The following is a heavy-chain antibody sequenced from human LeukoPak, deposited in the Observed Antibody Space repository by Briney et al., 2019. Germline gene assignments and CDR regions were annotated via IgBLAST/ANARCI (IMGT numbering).Heavy chain of an antibody. CDR1: GFTFSSYA. CDR2: ISSSSSYI. CDR3: ARDLGSSWYGDDY. J-gene: IGHJ4*02. V-gene: IGHV3-21*01. D-gene: IGHD6-13*01. Sequence: GGSLRLSCAASGFTFSSYAMSWVRQAPGKGLEWVSSISSSSSYIYYADSVKGRFTISRDNAKNSLYLQMNSLRAEDTAVYYCARDLGSSWYGDDYWGQGTLVAVSS.